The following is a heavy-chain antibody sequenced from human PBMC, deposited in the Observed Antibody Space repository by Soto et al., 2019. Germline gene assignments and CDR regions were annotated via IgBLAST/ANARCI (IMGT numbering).Heavy chain of an antibody. CDR3: VLALAARQSNTPTDY. CDR2: INPFDGSR. CDR1: GYIFTSYY. J-gene: IGHJ4*02. D-gene: IGHD6-6*01. Sequence: ASVKVSCKASGYIFTSYYLHWVRQAPGQGLEWMGWINPFDGSRMFAQSFQGRVTFTRDTSTSTVYMELSGLRSDDTAVYYCVLALAARQSNTPTDYWGQGTLVTVSS. V-gene: IGHV1-46*01.